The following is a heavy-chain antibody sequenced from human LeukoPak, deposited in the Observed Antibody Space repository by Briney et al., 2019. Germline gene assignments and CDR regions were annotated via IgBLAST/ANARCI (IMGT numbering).Heavy chain of an antibody. CDR1: GGSISSGSYY. V-gene: IGHV4-61*02. D-gene: IGHD3-3*01. CDR3: ARDSITIFGSFKGAFDI. CDR2: SYTSGST. Sequence: PAETLSLTCTVSGGSISSGSYYWSWIRQPAGKGLEWIWRSYTSGSTNYNPSLKSRVTISVDTSKNQFSLKLSAVTAADTAVYYCARDSITIFGSFKGAFDIWGQGTMVTVSS. J-gene: IGHJ3*02.